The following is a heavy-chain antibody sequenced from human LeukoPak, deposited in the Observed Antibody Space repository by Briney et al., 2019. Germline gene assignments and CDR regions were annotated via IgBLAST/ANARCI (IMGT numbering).Heavy chain of an antibody. CDR2: IYHSGST. CDR1: GGSISSSSYY. D-gene: IGHD3-3*01. J-gene: IGHJ5*02. CDR3: ARDPRVRFSHPNWFDP. V-gene: IGHV4-39*07. Sequence: PSETLSLTCTVSGGSISSSSYYWGWIRQPPGKGLEWIGSIYHSGSTYYNPSLKSRVTISVDTSKNQFSLKLSSVTAADTAVYYCARDPRVRFSHPNWFDPWGQGTLVTVSS.